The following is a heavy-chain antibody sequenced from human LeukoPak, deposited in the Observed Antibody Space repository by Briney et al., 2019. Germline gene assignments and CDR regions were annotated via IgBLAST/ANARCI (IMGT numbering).Heavy chain of an antibody. Sequence: GASVKVSCKASSFIFNNYGISWVRQAPGQGLEWMGWISVYNDNTKYSQNLQGRVTLTTDKSTNTAYMELSRLRSDDTAVYYCARDPRSGVGATIDWGQGTLVTVSS. V-gene: IGHV1-18*01. CDR3: ARDPRSGVGATID. CDR2: ISVYNDNT. J-gene: IGHJ4*02. CDR1: SFIFNNYG. D-gene: IGHD1-26*01.